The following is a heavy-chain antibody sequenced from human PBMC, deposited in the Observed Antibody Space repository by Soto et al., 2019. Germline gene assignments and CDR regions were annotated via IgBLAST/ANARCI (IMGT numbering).Heavy chain of an antibody. D-gene: IGHD3-9*01. V-gene: IGHV3-15*01. Sequence: PGGSLRLSCVASGFNLGHPWMTWVRQAAGKGLEWVGRIKSKTDGGTADYAAPVKGRATISRDDSKNTVYLQMNSLKTEDTAVYYCTTGIYYDILTGYHNVAYWGQGALVTVS. CDR1: GFNLGHPW. J-gene: IGHJ4*02. CDR3: TTGIYYDILTGYHNVAY. CDR2: IKSKTDGGTA.